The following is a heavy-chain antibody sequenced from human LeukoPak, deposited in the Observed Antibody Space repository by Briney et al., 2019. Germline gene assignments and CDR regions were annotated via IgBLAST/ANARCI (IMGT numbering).Heavy chain of an antibody. CDR1: GFTFSSYG. J-gene: IGHJ4*02. Sequence: GGSLRLSCAASGFTFSSYGMHWVRQAPGKGLEWVAVISYDGSNKYYADSVKGRFTISRDNSKNTLYLQMNSLRAEDTAVYYCARGNWNYGGTFDYWGQGTLVTVSS. CDR3: ARGNWNYGGTFDY. D-gene: IGHD1-7*01. CDR2: ISYDGSNK. V-gene: IGHV3-30*03.